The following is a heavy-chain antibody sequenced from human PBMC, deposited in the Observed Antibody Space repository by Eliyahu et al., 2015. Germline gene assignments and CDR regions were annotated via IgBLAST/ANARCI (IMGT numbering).Heavy chain of an antibody. Sequence: QLVESGGASVQPGGSLRLSCAASGFRFASYAMSWVRQGPGKGPEWVSAINGAGDDTHYAESVRGRFTIFRDNSNNSLHLQMDSLRADDAAVYFCVVTSSFWTFDVWGQGTGVTVSS. CDR1: GFRFASYA. J-gene: IGHJ3*01. D-gene: IGHD3/OR15-3a*01. V-gene: IGHV3-23*04. CDR3: VVTSSFWTFDV. CDR2: INGAGDDT.